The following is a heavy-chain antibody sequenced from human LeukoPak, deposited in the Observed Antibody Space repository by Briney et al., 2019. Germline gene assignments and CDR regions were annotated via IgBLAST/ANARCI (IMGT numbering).Heavy chain of an antibody. Sequence: SETLSLTCTVSGGSISSSSYYWGWIRQPPGKGLEWIGSVYHSGSTYYNPSLKSRVTISVDTSKNQFSLKLSSVTAADTAVYYCATNFWSGYWFYWGQGTLVTVSS. CDR1: GGSISSSSYY. J-gene: IGHJ4*02. V-gene: IGHV4-39*07. CDR2: VYHSGST. D-gene: IGHD3-3*01. CDR3: ATNFWSGYWFY.